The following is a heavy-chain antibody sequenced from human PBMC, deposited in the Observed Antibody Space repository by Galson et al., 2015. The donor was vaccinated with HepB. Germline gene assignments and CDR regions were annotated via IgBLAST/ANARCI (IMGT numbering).Heavy chain of an antibody. D-gene: IGHD3-9*01. CDR1: GFRLDDYA. CDR2: ISWNRGRI. J-gene: IGHJ5*01. CDR3: AGGVLDRGEDSPGYFYNWFDS. V-gene: IGHV3-9*01. Sequence: SLRLSCAASGFRLDDYAMHWVRQAPGKGLEWVSGISWNRGRIGYADSVKGRFTISADNANNSLFLQMNSLRAEDTALYYCAGGVLDRGEDSPGYFYNWFDSWGQGILVTVSS.